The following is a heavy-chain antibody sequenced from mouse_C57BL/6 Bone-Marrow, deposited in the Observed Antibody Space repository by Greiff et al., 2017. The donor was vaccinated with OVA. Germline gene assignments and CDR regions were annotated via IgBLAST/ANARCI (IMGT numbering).Heavy chain of an antibody. Sequence: EVQLQQSGAELVRPGASVKLSCTASGFNIKDDYMHWVKQRPEQGLEWIGWIDPENGDTEYASKFQGKATITADTSSNTAYLQLSSLTSEDTAVYYCTTPDGYCYFDYWGRGTTLTVTS. V-gene: IGHV14-4*01. J-gene: IGHJ2*01. CDR3: TTPDGYCYFDY. CDR2: IDPENGDT. CDR1: GFNIKDDY. D-gene: IGHD2-3*01.